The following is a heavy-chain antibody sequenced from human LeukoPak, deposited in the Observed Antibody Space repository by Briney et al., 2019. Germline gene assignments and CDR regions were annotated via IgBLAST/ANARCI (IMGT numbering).Heavy chain of an antibody. D-gene: IGHD3-22*01. Sequence: ASVKVSCKASGYTFTSYAMHWVRQAPGQRLEWMGWINAGNGNTKYSQEFQGRVTITRDTSASTAYMELSSLRSEDMAVYYCAKGGRSSAYSRFDSWGQGTLVTVSS. CDR2: INAGNGNT. CDR1: GYTFTSYA. J-gene: IGHJ4*02. V-gene: IGHV1-3*03. CDR3: AKGGRSSAYSRFDS.